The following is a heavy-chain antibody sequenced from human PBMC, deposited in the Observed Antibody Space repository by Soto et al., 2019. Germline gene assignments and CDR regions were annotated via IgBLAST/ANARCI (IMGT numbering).Heavy chain of an antibody. V-gene: IGHV4-34*01. CDR2: IYHSGST. CDR1: GGSFSGYY. D-gene: IGHD6-19*01. CDR3: ARGTPVADDY. J-gene: IGHJ4*02. Sequence: TSETLSLTCAVYGGSFSGYYWSWIRQPPGKGLEWIEYIYHSGSTYYNPSLKSRVTISVDRSKNQFSLKLSSVTAADTAVYYCARGTPVADDYWGQGTLVTVSS.